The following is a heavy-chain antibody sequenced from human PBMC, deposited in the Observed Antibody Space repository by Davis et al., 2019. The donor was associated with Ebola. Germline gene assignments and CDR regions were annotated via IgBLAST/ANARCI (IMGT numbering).Heavy chain of an antibody. Sequence: SETLSLTCTVSGGSTSSYYWSWIRQHPGKGLEWIGYIYYSGSTNYNPSLKSPVTISVDTSKNQLSLKLRSVTAADTAVYYCARQGWSGYSLRHWLDPWGRGTLVTVSS. V-gene: IGHV4-59*08. CDR3: ARQGWSGYSLRHWLDP. CDR1: GGSTSSYY. D-gene: IGHD3-3*01. CDR2: IYYSGST. J-gene: IGHJ5*02.